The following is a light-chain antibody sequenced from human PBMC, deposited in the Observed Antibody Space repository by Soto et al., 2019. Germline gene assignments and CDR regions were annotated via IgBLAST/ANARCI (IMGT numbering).Light chain of an antibody. CDR1: QSVSRSY. CDR3: QQYGSSPEGT. Sequence: EIVLTQSPGTVSLSPGERATLSCRASQSVSRSYLAWYQLKPGQAPRLLIYGESSRATGIPDRFSGSGSGTDFTLTISRLEPEDFAVYYCQQYGSSPEGTFGQGTKVEIK. CDR2: GES. V-gene: IGKV3-20*01. J-gene: IGKJ1*01.